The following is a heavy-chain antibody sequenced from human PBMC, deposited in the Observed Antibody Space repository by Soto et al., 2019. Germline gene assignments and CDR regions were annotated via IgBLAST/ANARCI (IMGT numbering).Heavy chain of an antibody. D-gene: IGHD6-13*01. CDR2: ISYDGSNK. CDR3: AKDSYYRAAGTYYYYYGMDV. CDR1: GFTFSSYG. J-gene: IGHJ6*02. V-gene: IGHV3-30*18. Sequence: GVPLRLSCXASGFTFSSYGMHWVRQAPGKGLEWVAVISYDGSNKYYADSVKGRFTISRDNSKNTLYLQMNSLRAEDTAVYYCAKDSYYRAAGTYYYYYGMDVWGQGTTVTVSS.